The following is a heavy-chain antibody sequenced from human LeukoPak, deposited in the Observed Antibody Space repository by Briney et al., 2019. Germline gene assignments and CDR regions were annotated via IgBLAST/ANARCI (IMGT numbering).Heavy chain of an antibody. V-gene: IGHV4-61*02. D-gene: IGHD2-2*01. CDR1: GGSISSGSYY. CDR3: ARDIVVVPAAINYFDY. CDR2: IYTSGST. Sequence: SETLSLTCTVSGGSISSGSYYWSWIRQPAGKGLEWIGRIYTSGSTNYNPSLKSRVTISVDTSKNQFSLKLSSVTAADPAVYYCARDIVVVPAAINYFDYWGQGTLVTVSS. J-gene: IGHJ4*02.